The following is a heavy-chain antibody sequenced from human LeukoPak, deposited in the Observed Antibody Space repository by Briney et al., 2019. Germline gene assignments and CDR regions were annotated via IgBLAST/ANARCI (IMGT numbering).Heavy chain of an antibody. D-gene: IGHD2-15*01. CDR1: GYSFTSYW. J-gene: IGHJ4*02. Sequence: GESLKISCKGSGYSFTSYWIGWVRQMPGKGLEWMGIIYPGDSDTRYSPSFQGQVTISADKSISTAYLQWSSLKASDTAMYYCARWSDCSGGSCYLRYFDYWGQGTLVTVSS. V-gene: IGHV5-51*01. CDR2: IYPGDSDT. CDR3: ARWSDCSGGSCYLRYFDY.